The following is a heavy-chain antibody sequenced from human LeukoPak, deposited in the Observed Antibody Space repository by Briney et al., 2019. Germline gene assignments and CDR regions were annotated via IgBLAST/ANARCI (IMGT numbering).Heavy chain of an antibody. CDR3: AKKRVAVAGSHYFDY. CDR1: GFTISSYA. Sequence: GGSLRLSCAASGFTISSYAMSWVRQAPGKGLEWVSGISDGGGSTYYADSVKGRFTISRDNSKNTLYLQMNTLRAEDTAVYYCAKKRVAVAGSHYFDYWGQGALVTVSS. V-gene: IGHV3-23*01. J-gene: IGHJ4*02. D-gene: IGHD6-19*01. CDR2: ISDGGGST.